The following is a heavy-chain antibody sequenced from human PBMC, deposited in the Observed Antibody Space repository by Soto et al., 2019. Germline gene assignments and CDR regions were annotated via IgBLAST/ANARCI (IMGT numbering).Heavy chain of an antibody. CDR2: IYYSGST. V-gene: IGHV4-39*01. CDR1: GGSISSSSYY. Sequence: SETLSLTCTVSGGSISSSSYYWGWVRQPPGKGLEWIGSIYYSGSTYYNPSLKSRVTIFVDTSKNQFSLKLSSVTAADTAVYYCARLIRFLDYKDVWGKGTTVTVSS. J-gene: IGHJ6*03. D-gene: IGHD3-3*01. CDR3: ARLIRFLDYKDV.